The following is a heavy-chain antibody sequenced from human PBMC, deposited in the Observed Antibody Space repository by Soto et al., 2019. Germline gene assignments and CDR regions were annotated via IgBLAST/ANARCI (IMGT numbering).Heavy chain of an antibody. Sequence: QVQLVQSGAEVKMPGASVKVSCKATGYTFTSYSISWVRQAPGQGLEWMGWISAYNGNTNYAQKLQGRVTMTTDTSTSTAYMELRSLRSDDTAVYYCARGPERITIFGVVITHFDYWGQGTLVTVSS. CDR3: ARGPERITIFGVVITHFDY. J-gene: IGHJ4*02. V-gene: IGHV1-18*01. CDR2: ISAYNGNT. D-gene: IGHD3-3*01. CDR1: GYTFTSYS.